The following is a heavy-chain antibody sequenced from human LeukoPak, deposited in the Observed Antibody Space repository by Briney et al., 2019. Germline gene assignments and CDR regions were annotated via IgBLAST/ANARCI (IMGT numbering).Heavy chain of an antibody. D-gene: IGHD3-22*01. V-gene: IGHV3-49*03. CDR1: GFTFGDYA. CDR3: TRDSGTFYYYDSSGYYPPPFDY. J-gene: IGHJ4*02. Sequence: GGSLRLSCTASGFTFGDYAMSWFRQAPGKGLEWVGFIRSKAYGGTTEYAASVKGRFTISRDDSKSIAYLQMNSLKTEDTAVYYCTRDSGTFYYYDSSGYYPPPFDYWAREPWSPSPQ. CDR2: IRSKAYGGTT.